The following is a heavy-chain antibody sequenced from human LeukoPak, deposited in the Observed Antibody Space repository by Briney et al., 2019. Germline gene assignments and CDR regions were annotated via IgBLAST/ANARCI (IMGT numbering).Heavy chain of an antibody. CDR1: GYTFTTYD. V-gene: IGHV1-8*03. CDR2: MNPNSGNT. D-gene: IGHD2-15*01. J-gene: IGHJ4*02. CDR3: AREGYCSGGMCPVGY. Sequence: RASVKVSCKASGYTFTTYDINWVRQAPGQGLEWMGWMNPNSGNTDLVQKFQGRVTFTRDTTMRTAYMELSSLRSDDTAVYYCAREGYCSGGMCPVGYWGQGTLVTVSS.